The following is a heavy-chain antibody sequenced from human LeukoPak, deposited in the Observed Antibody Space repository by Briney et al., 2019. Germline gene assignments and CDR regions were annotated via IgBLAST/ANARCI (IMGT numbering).Heavy chain of an antibody. CDR1: GDSVSSNSAA. V-gene: IGHV6-1*01. CDR3: ARDLYSSSMYYYYGMDV. J-gene: IGHJ6*02. D-gene: IGHD6-6*01. CDR2: TYYRSKWYN. Sequence: PSQTLSLTCAISGDSVSSNSAAWNWNRQSPSRGLEWLGRTYYRSKWYNDYAVSVKSRITINPDTSKNQFSLQLNSVTPEDTAVYYCARDLYSSSMYYYYGMDVWGQGTTVTVSS.